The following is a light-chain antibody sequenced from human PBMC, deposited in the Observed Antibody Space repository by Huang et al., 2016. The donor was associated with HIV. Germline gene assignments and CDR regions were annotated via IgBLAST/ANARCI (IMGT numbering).Light chain of an antibody. V-gene: IGKV1-8*01. Sequence: IRMTQSPSSLSASTGDIVPITCRANQDINNFLAGYQQRPGSVPNLLIYAASTLQIGVPSRFSGNGSDTDFTLTIGCLHSEDVATYYCQQYDIHPLTFGPGTRVDIK. CDR2: AAS. CDR1: QDINNF. CDR3: QQYDIHPLT. J-gene: IGKJ3*01.